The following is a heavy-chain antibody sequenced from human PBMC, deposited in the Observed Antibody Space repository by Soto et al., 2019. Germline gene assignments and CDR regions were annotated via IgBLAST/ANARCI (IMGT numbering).Heavy chain of an antibody. J-gene: IGHJ4*02. Sequence: GASVKVSCKASGGTFSSYAISWVRQAPGQGLEWMGGIIPIFGTANYAQKFQGRVTITADKSTSTAYMELSSLRSEDTAVYYCARDPTYYYDSSGYSAAGGYWGQGTMVTVYS. V-gene: IGHV1-69*06. CDR3: ARDPTYYYDSSGYSAAGGY. D-gene: IGHD3-22*01. CDR2: IIPIFGTA. CDR1: GGTFSSYA.